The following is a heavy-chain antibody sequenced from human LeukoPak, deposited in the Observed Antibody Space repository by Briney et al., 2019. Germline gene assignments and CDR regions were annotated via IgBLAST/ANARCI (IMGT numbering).Heavy chain of an antibody. D-gene: IGHD3-22*01. J-gene: IGHJ5*02. CDR3: ARPYYYDSRIDP. CDR1: GGSISSGDYY. CDR2: TYYSGST. Sequence: SETLSLTCTVFGGSISSGDYYWSWIRQPPGKGLEWIGYTYYSGSTYYNPSLKNRVSISVDTSKNQFSLNLSSVTAADTAVYYCARPYYYDSRIDPWGQGTLVTVSS. V-gene: IGHV4-30-4*01.